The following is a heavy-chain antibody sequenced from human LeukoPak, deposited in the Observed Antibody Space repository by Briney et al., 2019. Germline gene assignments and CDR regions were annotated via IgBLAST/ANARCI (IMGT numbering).Heavy chain of an antibody. CDR3: ATGPYSSSWVPFDY. D-gene: IGHD6-13*01. V-gene: IGHV1-2*02. Sequence: ASVKVSCKASGYTFTGYYMHWVRQAPGQGLEWMGWINPNSGGTHYAQKFQGGVTMTRDTSINTAYMELSRLRSDDTAVYYCATGPYSSSWVPFDYWGQGSLVTVSS. CDR2: INPNSGGT. CDR1: GYTFTGYY. J-gene: IGHJ4*02.